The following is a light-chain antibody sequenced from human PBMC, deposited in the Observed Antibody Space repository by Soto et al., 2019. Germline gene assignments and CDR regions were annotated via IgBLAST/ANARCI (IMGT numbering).Light chain of an antibody. J-gene: IGLJ1*01. V-gene: IGLV2-14*03. CDR2: DVS. CDR1: SSDVGGYNF. CDR3: NSYRSSSTLDDV. Sequence: QSVLTQPASVSGSPGQSITISCTGTSSDVGGYNFVSWFQQYPGKAPKLIIYDVSNRPSGISNRFSGSKSGNTASLTISGLQAEDEADYYCNSYRSSSTLDDVFGTGTKLTVL.